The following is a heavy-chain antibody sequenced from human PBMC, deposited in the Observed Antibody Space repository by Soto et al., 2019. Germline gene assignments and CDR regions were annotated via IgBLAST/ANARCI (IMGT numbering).Heavy chain of an antibody. CDR3: ARDKDTAMFYVAFDI. V-gene: IGHV1-3*01. D-gene: IGHD5-18*01. Sequence: ASVKVSCKASGYTFTSYAMHWVRQAPGQRLEWMGWINAGNGNTKYSQKFQGRVTITRDTSASTAYMELSSLRSEDTAVYYCARDKDTAMFYVAFDIGGKGKMVP. CDR2: INAGNGNT. CDR1: GYTFTSYA. J-gene: IGHJ3*02.